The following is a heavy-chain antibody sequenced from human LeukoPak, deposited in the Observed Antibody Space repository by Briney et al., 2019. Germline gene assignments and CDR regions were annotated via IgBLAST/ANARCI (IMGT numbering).Heavy chain of an antibody. CDR3: VRDLSRFGDQGFDY. CDR2: IYYSGST. Sequence: SETLSLTCTVSGGSISSYYWSWIRQPPGKGLEWIGYIYYSGSTNYNPSLKSRVTISVDTSKNQFSLKLSSVTAADTAVYYCVRDLSRFGDQGFDYWGQGTLVTVSS. CDR1: GGSISSYY. D-gene: IGHD3-10*01. V-gene: IGHV4-59*01. J-gene: IGHJ4*02.